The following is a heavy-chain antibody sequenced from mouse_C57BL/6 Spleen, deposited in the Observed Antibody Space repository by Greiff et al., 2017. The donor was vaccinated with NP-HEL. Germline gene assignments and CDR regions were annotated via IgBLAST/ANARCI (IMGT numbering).Heavy chain of an antibody. CDR2: ISDGGSYT. Sequence: EVKLMESGGGLVKPGGSLKLSCAASGFTFSSYAMSWVRQTPEKRLEWVATISDGGSYTYYPDNVKGRFTISRDNAKNHLYLQMSHLKSEDTAMYDWARDRTMVTTGYFYYWGQGTTLTVSS. CDR3: ARDRTMVTTGYFYY. V-gene: IGHV5-4*03. D-gene: IGHD2-2*01. J-gene: IGHJ2*01. CDR1: GFTFSSYA.